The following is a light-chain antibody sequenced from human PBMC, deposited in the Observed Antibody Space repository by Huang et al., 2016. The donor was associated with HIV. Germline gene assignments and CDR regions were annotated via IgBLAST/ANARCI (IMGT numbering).Light chain of an antibody. CDR1: QSISNY. Sequence: EVVLTQSPATLSLSPGERAALSCRASQSISNYVVLYQQKPGQAPRLLIYDASKRATGIPARFSGSGSGTDFTLTISSLEPEDFAVYYCQHRSSWPAVYTFGQGTKLEIK. J-gene: IGKJ2*01. CDR3: QHRSSWPAVYT. V-gene: IGKV3-11*01. CDR2: DAS.